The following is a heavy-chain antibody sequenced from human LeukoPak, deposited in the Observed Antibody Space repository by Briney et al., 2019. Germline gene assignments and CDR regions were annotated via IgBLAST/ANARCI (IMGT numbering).Heavy chain of an antibody. CDR1: GFTFSNAW. J-gene: IGHJ4*02. Sequence: GGSLRLSCAASGFTFSNAWMSWVRQAPGKGLEWVGRIKSKTDGGTTDYAAPVKGRFTISRDDSKNTLYLQMNSLKTEDTAVYYCTTDLESDYYDSSGYYYEYYFDYWGQGTLVTVSS. CDR3: TTDLESDYYDSSGYYYEYYFDY. V-gene: IGHV3-15*01. CDR2: IKSKTDGGTT. D-gene: IGHD3-22*01.